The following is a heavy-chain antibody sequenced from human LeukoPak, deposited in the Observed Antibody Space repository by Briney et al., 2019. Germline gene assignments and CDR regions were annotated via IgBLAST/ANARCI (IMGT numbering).Heavy chain of an antibody. Sequence: PGGSLRLSCAASGFTFSSYSMNWVRQAPGKGLEWVAVISYDGSNKYYADSVKGRFTISRDNSKNTLYLQMNSLRAEDTAVYYCATSGSFRYWGQGTLVTVSS. J-gene: IGHJ4*02. CDR1: GFTFSSYS. D-gene: IGHD1-26*01. V-gene: IGHV3-30*03. CDR3: ATSGSFRY. CDR2: ISYDGSNK.